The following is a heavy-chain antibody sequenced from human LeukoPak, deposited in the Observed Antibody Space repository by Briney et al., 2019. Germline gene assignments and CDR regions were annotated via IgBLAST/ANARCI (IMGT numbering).Heavy chain of an antibody. J-gene: IGHJ4*02. CDR1: GFTFNNYA. CDR2: ISFDGSNK. V-gene: IGHV3-30-3*01. Sequence: PGRSLRLSCAASGFTFNNYAMHWVRQAPGKGLEWVAFISFDGSNKYYAESVKGRFTISRDNAKNSPYLQMNSLRAEDTAVYYCARSFDYWGQGTLVTVSS. CDR3: ARSFDY.